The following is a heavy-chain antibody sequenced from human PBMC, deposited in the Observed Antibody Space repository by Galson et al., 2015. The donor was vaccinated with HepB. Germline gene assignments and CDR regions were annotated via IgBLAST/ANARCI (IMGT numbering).Heavy chain of an antibody. D-gene: IGHD1-26*01. V-gene: IGHV4-34*01. Sequence: ETLSLTCAVYGGSFSGYYWSWIRQPPGKGLEWIGEINHSGSTNYNPSLKSRVTISVDTSKNQFSLKLSSVTAADTAVYYCARSRALLIVGATPLDYWGQGTLVTVSS. J-gene: IGHJ4*02. CDR3: ARSRALLIVGATPLDY. CDR1: GGSFSGYY. CDR2: INHSGST.